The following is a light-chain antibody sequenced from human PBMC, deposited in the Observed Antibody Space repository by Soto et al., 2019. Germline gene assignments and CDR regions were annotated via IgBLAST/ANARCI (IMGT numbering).Light chain of an antibody. V-gene: IGLV2-14*01. CDR2: DVS. CDR3: SSYTSSSTLWV. J-gene: IGLJ3*02. CDR1: SSDVGGYNY. Sequence: QSALTQPASVSGSPGQSITISCTGTSSDVGGYNYVSWYQQHPGKAPKLMIYDVSNRPSGVSNRFSGSKSGNTASLTISGLQAEDEADYYCSSYTSSSTLWVFGGGTKGPS.